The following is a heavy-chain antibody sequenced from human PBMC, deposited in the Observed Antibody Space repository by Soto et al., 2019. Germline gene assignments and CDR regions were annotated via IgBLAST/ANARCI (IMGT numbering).Heavy chain of an antibody. CDR3: ARESSIAARRPDWFDP. V-gene: IGHV3-48*02. J-gene: IGHJ5*02. Sequence: PVGSLRLSCAASGFTFSSYSMNWVRQAPGKGLEWVSYISSSSSTIYYADSVKGRFTISRDNAKNSLYLQMNSLRDEDTAVYYCARESSIAARRPDWFDPWGQGTLVTVSS. D-gene: IGHD6-6*01. CDR2: ISSSSSTI. CDR1: GFTFSSYS.